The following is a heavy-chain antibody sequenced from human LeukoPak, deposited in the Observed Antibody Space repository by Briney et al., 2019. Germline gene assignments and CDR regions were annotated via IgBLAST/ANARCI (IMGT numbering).Heavy chain of an antibody. Sequence: PGGSLRLSCAASGFTFSSYAMHWVRQAPGQGLEWVAVISYDGSNKYYADSVKGRFTISRDNSKNTLYLQMNSLRAEDTAVYYCARGKDILTGSDAFDIWGQGTMVTVSS. D-gene: IGHD3-9*01. CDR2: ISYDGSNK. J-gene: IGHJ3*02. CDR1: GFTFSSYA. CDR3: ARGKDILTGSDAFDI. V-gene: IGHV3-30-3*01.